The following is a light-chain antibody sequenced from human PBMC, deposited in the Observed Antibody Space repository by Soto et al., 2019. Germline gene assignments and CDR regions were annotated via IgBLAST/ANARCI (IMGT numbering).Light chain of an antibody. CDR3: QQANSFPWT. V-gene: IGKV1-12*01. J-gene: IGKJ1*01. Sequence: DLQLTQSPSSVSASVGDRVTITCRASQGISRWLAWYQQKPGKAPKLLISVASSLQSGVPSRFSGSASGTDFTLTISSLQPEDFATYYCQQANSFPWTFGQGTKVEIK. CDR1: QGISRW. CDR2: VAS.